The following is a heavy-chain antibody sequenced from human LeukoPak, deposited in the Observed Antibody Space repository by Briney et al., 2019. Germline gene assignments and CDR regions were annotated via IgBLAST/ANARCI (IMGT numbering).Heavy chain of an antibody. CDR2: ISSSGSTI. J-gene: IGHJ4*02. D-gene: IGHD4-17*01. V-gene: IGHV3-48*03. CDR3: ATLSVTYYFDY. Sequence: GGSLRLSCAASGFTFSSYEMNWVRQAPGKGLEWVSYISSSGSTIYYADSVKGRFTISRDNAKNSLYLQMNSLRAEDTAVYYRATLSVTYYFDYWGQGTLVTVSS. CDR1: GFTFSSYE.